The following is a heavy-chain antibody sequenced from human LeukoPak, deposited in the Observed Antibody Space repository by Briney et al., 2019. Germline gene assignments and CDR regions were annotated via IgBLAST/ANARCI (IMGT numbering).Heavy chain of an antibody. Sequence: PGGSLRLSCAASGFTFSSYAMSWVRQAPGKGLEWVSDISGSGGSTYSADSMKGRVTISRDNSKNTLYLQMNSLRAEDTAVYYCARDYDSSGYRTPYNWFDPWGQGTLVTVSS. CDR1: GFTFSSYA. J-gene: IGHJ5*02. CDR2: ISGSGGST. D-gene: IGHD3-22*01. V-gene: IGHV3-23*01. CDR3: ARDYDSSGYRTPYNWFDP.